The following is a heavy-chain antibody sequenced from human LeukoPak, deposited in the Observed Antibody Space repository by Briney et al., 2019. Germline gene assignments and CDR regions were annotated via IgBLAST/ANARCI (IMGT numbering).Heavy chain of an antibody. D-gene: IGHD4-11*01. CDR1: GYTFNGYY. CDR3: ARWMTTVITPDY. V-gene: IGHV1-2*02. CDR2: INPNSGGT. J-gene: IGHJ4*02. Sequence: ASVKVSCKASGYTFNGYYLHWVRQAPGQGLEWMGWINPNSGGTNYAQKFQGRVTMTRDTSISTAHMELSRLRSDDTAVYYCARWMTTVITPDYWGQGTLVTVSS.